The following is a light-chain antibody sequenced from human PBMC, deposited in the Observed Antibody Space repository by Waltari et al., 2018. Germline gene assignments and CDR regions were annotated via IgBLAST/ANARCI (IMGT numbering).Light chain of an antibody. CDR3: QSYDNSLSGYV. V-gene: IGLV1-40*01. CDR1: TSNIGAGYD. Sequence: QSVLTQPPSVSGAPGQRVTISCTGSTSNIGAGYDVHWYQPLPGTAPNLLIFGNTNRPSGVPDGVSGSKSGTSPSLAITGLQVEDEADYYCQSYDNSLSGYVFGSGTKVTVL. CDR2: GNT. J-gene: IGLJ1*01.